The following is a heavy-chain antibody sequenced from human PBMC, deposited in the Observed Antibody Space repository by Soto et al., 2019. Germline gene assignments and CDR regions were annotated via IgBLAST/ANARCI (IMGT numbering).Heavy chain of an antibody. CDR3: AREASAVISLDY. J-gene: IGHJ4*01. D-gene: IGHD6-19*01. Sequence: DSVKVSCKASGYSFTAYSMHWVRQAPGQGLEWMGWFNPNSGDTVYAQKFQGRVTLTRDTSISTAYLELTGLRSDDTAVYYCAREASAVISLDYWG. V-gene: IGHV1-2*02. CDR2: FNPNSGDT. CDR1: GYSFTAYS.